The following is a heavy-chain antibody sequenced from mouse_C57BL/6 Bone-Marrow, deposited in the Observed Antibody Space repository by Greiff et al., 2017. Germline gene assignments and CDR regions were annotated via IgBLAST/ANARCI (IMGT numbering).Heavy chain of an antibody. J-gene: IGHJ4*01. CDR1: GFTFRDYG. D-gene: IGHD4-1*01. Sequence: EVQLQESGGGLVKPGGSLKLSCASSGFTFRDYGMHWVRQAPEKGLELVSYIISGSSTIYYADTVKGRFPISRDNAKNTLFLQMTSLRSEDTAMYYCARLNWVYAMDYWGQGTSVTVSS. CDR3: ARLNWVYAMDY. V-gene: IGHV5-17*01. CDR2: IISGSSTI.